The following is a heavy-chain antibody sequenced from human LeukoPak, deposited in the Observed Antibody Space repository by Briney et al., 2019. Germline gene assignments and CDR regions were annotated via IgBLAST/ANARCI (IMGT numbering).Heavy chain of an antibody. CDR3: ARDVAYYDSSGYLDY. V-gene: IGHV3-21*01. CDR2: ISSSSSYI. J-gene: IGHJ4*02. Sequence: GGSLRLSCAASGFTFSSYSMNWVRQAPGKGLKWVSSISSSSSYIYYADSVKGRFTISRDNAKSSLYLQMNSLRAEDTAVYYCARDVAYYDSSGYLDYWGQGTLVTVSS. D-gene: IGHD3-22*01. CDR1: GFTFSSYS.